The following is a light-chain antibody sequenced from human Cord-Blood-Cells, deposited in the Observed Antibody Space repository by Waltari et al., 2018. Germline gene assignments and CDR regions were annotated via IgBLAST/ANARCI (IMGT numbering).Light chain of an antibody. CDR3: SSYTSSSRV. V-gene: IGLV2-14*01. J-gene: IGLJ3*02. CDR1: SSDVGGYNY. Sequence: QSALTQPASVSGSPGQSITISCTGTSSDVGGYNYVSWYQQHPGKAPKLMIYDVSNRPSGVSNRFSGSNSGNTASRTIFGLQAEHEADYYCSSYTSSSRVFGGVTKLTV. CDR2: DVS.